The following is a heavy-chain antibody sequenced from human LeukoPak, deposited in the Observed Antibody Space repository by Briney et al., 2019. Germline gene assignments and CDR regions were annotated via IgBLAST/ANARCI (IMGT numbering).Heavy chain of an antibody. CDR2: ISGSDDST. D-gene: IGHD3-22*01. J-gene: IGHJ4*02. V-gene: IGHV3-23*01. CDR3: AKTYDSSGYFYVPFDY. CDR1: GFTFNNYA. Sequence: GGSLRLSCTVSGFTFNNYAMSWVRQAPGKGLEWVSGISGSDDSTYYADSVKGRFTISRDNSKNTLYLQGNSLRAEDTALYYCAKTYDSSGYFYVPFDYWGQGTLVTVSS.